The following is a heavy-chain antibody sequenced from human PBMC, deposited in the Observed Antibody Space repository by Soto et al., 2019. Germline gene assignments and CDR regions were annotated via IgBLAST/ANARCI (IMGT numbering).Heavy chain of an antibody. Sequence: GSLRLSCEASGFTFSSYAMNWVRQAPGKGLEWISVISGSGGATYFADSVKGRFVISRDNSKNTLYLQMNSLRAEDTAVYYCAKDPGVVVVAAAPGFDYWGQGTLVTVSS. V-gene: IGHV3-23*01. CDR3: AKDPGVVVVAAAPGFDY. CDR1: GFTFSSYA. CDR2: ISGSGGAT. J-gene: IGHJ4*02. D-gene: IGHD2-15*01.